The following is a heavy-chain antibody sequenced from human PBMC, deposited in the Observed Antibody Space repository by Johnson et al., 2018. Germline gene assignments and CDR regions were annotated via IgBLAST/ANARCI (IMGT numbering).Heavy chain of an antibody. CDR1: GGSISSYY. V-gene: IGHV4-59*01. D-gene: IGHD1-14*01. CDR2: IYYSGST. J-gene: IGHJ3*02. CDR3: AGEVSPGAFGI. Sequence: QVQLQESGPGLVKPSETLSLTCTVSGGSISSYYWSWIRQPPGKGLEWIGYIYYSGSTNYNPSLKSRVTISVDTSKNQFSLKLSSVTAADTAVYYCAGEVSPGAFGIWGQGTMVTVSS.